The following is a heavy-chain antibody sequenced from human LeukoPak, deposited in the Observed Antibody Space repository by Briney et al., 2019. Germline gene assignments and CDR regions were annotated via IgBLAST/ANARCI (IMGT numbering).Heavy chain of an antibody. J-gene: IGHJ6*03. CDR1: GFTFSSYA. CDR2: IKQDGSEK. V-gene: IGHV3-7*01. D-gene: IGHD3-3*01. CDR3: ARIDFWMGMDV. Sequence: PGGSLRLSCAASGFTFSSYAMGWVRQAPGKGLEGVAKIKQDGSEKYYVDSVKGRFTISRDNAKNSLYLQMNSLRAEDTAVYYCARIDFWMGMDVWGKGKTVTVSS.